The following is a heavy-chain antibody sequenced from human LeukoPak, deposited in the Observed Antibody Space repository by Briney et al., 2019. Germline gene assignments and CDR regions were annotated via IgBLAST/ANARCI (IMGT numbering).Heavy chain of an antibody. CDR1: GGSFSGYY. D-gene: IGHD3-10*01. J-gene: IGHJ5*02. CDR3: ARGKLWFGELSSRIFDP. CDR2: INHSGST. V-gene: IGHV4-34*01. Sequence: SETLSLTCAVYGGSFSGYYWSWIRQPPGKGLEWIGEINHSGSTNYNPSLKSRVTISVDTSKNQFSLKLSSVTAADTAVYYCARGKLWFGELSSRIFDPWGQGTLVTVSS.